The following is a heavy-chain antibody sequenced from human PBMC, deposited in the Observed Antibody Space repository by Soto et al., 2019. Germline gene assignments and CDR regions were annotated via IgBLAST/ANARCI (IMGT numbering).Heavy chain of an antibody. V-gene: IGHV5-51*01. D-gene: IGHD3-22*01. CDR1: GYSFTSYW. Sequence: GESLKISCQGSGYSFTSYWIGWVRQMPGKGLEWMGIIYPGDSDTRYSPSFQGQVTISADKSISTAYLQWSSLKASDTAMFYCARRPNVESSGPTDYWGQGTLVTVSS. CDR3: ARRPNVESSGPTDY. J-gene: IGHJ4*02. CDR2: IYPGDSDT.